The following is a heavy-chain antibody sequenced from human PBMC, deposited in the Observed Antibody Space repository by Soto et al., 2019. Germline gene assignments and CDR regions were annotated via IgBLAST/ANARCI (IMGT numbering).Heavy chain of an antibody. D-gene: IGHD5-12*01. V-gene: IGHV5-51*01. CDR1: GYSFTSYW. Sequence: NSGESLKISCKGSGYSFTSYWIGWVRQMPGKGLEWMGIIYPGDSDTRYSPSFQGQVTISADKSISTAYLQWSSLKASDTAMYYCARQYSGYDYAFDIWGQGTMVTVSS. CDR3: ARQYSGYDYAFDI. J-gene: IGHJ3*02. CDR2: IYPGDSDT.